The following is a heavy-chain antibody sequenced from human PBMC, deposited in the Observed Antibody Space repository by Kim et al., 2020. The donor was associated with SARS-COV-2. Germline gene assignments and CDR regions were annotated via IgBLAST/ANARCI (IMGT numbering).Heavy chain of an antibody. Sequence: TPPPKSRVTHSVDTSKTQFALKLSSGTAADTAVYYCARSVFPLAWYLDLWGRGTLVTVSS. CDR3: ARSVFPLAWYLDL. J-gene: IGHJ2*01. V-gene: IGHV4-4*08. D-gene: IGHD2-21*01.